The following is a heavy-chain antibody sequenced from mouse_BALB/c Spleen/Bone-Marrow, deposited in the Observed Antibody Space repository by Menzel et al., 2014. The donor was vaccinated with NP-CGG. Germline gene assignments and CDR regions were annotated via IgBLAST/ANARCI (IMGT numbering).Heavy chain of an antibody. CDR3: ARSDGYRALDY. CDR1: GYAFSNSW. Sequence: QVHVKQSGPELVKPGASVRISCKASGYAFSNSWMNWVKQRPGQGLEWIGRIYPGDGDTYYNGKFKGKATLTADKSSSTAYMQLSSLTSVDSAAYFCARSDGYRALDYWGQGTSVTVSS. J-gene: IGHJ4*01. V-gene: IGHV1-82*01. D-gene: IGHD2-3*01. CDR2: IYPGDGDT.